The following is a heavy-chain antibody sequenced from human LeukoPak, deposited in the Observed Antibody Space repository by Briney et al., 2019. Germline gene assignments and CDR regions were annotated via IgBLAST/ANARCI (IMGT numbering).Heavy chain of an antibody. CDR3: AKGSYYDSSGSFYFDY. CDR1: GFTFSSYA. Sequence: GVSLRLSCAASGFTFSSYAMSWVRQAPGKGLEWVSGISGSGDNTYYADSVKGRFTISRDNSKNTLYVQVSSLGTEDTAAYYCAKGSYYDSSGSFYFDYWGQGTLVTVSS. D-gene: IGHD3-22*01. CDR2: ISGSGDNT. V-gene: IGHV3-23*01. J-gene: IGHJ4*02.